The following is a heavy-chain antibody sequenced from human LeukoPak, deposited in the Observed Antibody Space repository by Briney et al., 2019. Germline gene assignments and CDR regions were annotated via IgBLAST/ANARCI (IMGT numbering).Heavy chain of an antibody. Sequence: GGSLRLSCAASGFSVDGNYMNWVRQAPGKVPEWVSFIHSAAGTYYADFVKGRFTISRDTSKNTLYLEMKSLRVEDTAVYYCARGVGDPPLCVDVWGRGTTVTVSS. CDR3: ARGVGDPPLCVDV. D-gene: IGHD3-16*01. CDR1: GFSVDGNY. J-gene: IGHJ6*02. V-gene: IGHV3-53*01. CDR2: IHSAAGT.